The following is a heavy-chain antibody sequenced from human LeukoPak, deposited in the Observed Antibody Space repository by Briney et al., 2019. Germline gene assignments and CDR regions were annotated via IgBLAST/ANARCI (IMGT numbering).Heavy chain of an antibody. Sequence: GGSLRLSCAASGFSFSSYGMHWVHQAPGKGLEWVAAIWYDGSNKYYVDSVKGRFTISRDNSKNTLYLQMNSLRAEDTAVYYCARSYWNDHFDYWGQGTLVTVSS. CDR2: IWYDGSNK. J-gene: IGHJ4*02. CDR3: ARSYWNDHFDY. V-gene: IGHV3-33*01. CDR1: GFSFSSYG. D-gene: IGHD1-1*01.